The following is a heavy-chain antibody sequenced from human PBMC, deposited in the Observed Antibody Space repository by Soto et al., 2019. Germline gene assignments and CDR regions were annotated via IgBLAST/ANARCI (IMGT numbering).Heavy chain of an antibody. Sequence: PSETMSLTCTVSGGSISNYYCSWIRQPPGKGLEWIGYIYYSGSTNYNPSLKSRVTISVDTSKNQFSLKLSSVTAADTAVYYCARRQSSSWYGLWGQGTLVTVSS. D-gene: IGHD6-13*01. V-gene: IGHV4-59*08. CDR1: GGSISNYY. CDR2: IYYSGST. J-gene: IGHJ4*02. CDR3: ARRQSSSWYGL.